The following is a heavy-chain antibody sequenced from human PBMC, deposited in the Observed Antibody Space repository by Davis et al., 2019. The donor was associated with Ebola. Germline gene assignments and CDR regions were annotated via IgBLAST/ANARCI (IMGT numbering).Heavy chain of an antibody. Sequence: ASVKVSCKASGYTFTSYGISWVRQAPGQGLEWMGWISAYNGNTNYAQKLQGRVTTTTDTSTSTAYMELRSLRSDDTAVYYCARSLGGGTRYFYYYYYGMDVWGQGTTVTVSS. D-gene: IGHD3-10*01. CDR3: ARSLGGGTRYFYYYYYGMDV. V-gene: IGHV1-18*01. CDR1: GYTFTSYG. CDR2: ISAYNGNT. J-gene: IGHJ6*02.